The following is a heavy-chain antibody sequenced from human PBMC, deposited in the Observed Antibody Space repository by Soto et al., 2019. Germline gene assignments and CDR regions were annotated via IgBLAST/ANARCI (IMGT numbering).Heavy chain of an antibody. CDR2: ISGDGGST. D-gene: IGHD6-19*01. V-gene: IGHV3-43*02. J-gene: IGHJ6*02. Sequence: LSLTCAASGFTFDDYAMHWVRQAPGKGLEWVSLISGDGGSTYYADSVKGRFTISRDNSKNSLYLQMNSLRTEDTALYYCAKDSTAVAGTSDYYYGMDVWGQGTTVTVSS. CDR3: AKDSTAVAGTSDYYYGMDV. CDR1: GFTFDDYA.